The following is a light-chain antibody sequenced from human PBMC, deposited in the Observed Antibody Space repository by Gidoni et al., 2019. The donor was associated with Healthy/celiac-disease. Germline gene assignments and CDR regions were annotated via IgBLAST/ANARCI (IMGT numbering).Light chain of an antibody. CDR2: DVS. J-gene: IGLJ3*02. Sequence: QSALTQPASVSGSPGPSITISCPGTSSDVGGYNYVSWYQQHPGKAPKLMIYDVSNRPSGVSNRFSGSKSGNTASLTISGLQAEDEDDYYCSSYTSSSTWVFGGGTKLTVL. V-gene: IGLV2-14*03. CDR1: SSDVGGYNY. CDR3: SSYTSSSTWV.